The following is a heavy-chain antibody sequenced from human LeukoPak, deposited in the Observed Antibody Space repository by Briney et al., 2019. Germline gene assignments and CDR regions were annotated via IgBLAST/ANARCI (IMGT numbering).Heavy chain of an antibody. CDR1: GYTFTSYG. J-gene: IGHJ6*02. V-gene: IGHV1-18*01. CDR2: ISAYNGNT. Sequence: GASVKVSCKASGYTFTSYGITWVGPAPGQGLEWVGWISAYNGNTNYAQKLQGRVTMTTDTSTSTAYMELRSLRSDDTAVYYCARDVGATSYYYYGMDVWGQGTTVTVSS. D-gene: IGHD1-26*01. CDR3: ARDVGATSYYYYGMDV.